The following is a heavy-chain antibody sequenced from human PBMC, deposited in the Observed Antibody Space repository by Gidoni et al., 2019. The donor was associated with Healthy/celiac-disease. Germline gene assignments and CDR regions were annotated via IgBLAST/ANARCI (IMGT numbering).Heavy chain of an antibody. CDR2: FDPEDGET. Sequence: QVQLVQSGAEVKQPGASVKVSCMVSGYTLTELSMHWVRQDPGKGFEWMGGFDPEDGETIYAQKFQGRVTMTEDTSTDTAYMELSSLRSEDTAVYYCATVGPELTYYYGMDVWGQGTTVTVSS. D-gene: IGHD1-7*01. J-gene: IGHJ6*02. CDR1: GYTLTELS. CDR3: ATVGPELTYYYGMDV. V-gene: IGHV1-24*01.